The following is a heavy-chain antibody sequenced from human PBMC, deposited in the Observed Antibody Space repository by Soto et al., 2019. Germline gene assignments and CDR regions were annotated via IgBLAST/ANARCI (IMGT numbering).Heavy chain of an antibody. J-gene: IGHJ4*02. CDR3: TTGGITIFGVVIHPGRY. D-gene: IGHD3-3*01. CDR2: IKSKTDGGTT. CDR1: GFTFSTAW. Sequence: GGSLRLSCAASGFTFSTAWRNWVRQAPGKGLKWVGRIKSKTDGGTTDYAAPVKGRFTISRDDSKNTLYLQMNSLKTEDTAVYYCTTGGITIFGVVIHPGRYWGQGTLVTVSS. V-gene: IGHV3-15*07.